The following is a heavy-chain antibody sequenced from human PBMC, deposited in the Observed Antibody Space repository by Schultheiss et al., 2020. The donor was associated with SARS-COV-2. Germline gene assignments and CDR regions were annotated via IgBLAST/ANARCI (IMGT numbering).Heavy chain of an antibody. Sequence: GESLKISCAASGFTFSNAWMNWVRQAPGKGLEWVGRINSDGSSTSYADSVKGRFTISRDNAKNTLFLQMNSLRAEDTAVYYCARVPYWGQGTLVTVSS. CDR2: INSDGSST. CDR1: GFTFSNAW. V-gene: IGHV3-74*01. CDR3: ARVPY. J-gene: IGHJ4*02.